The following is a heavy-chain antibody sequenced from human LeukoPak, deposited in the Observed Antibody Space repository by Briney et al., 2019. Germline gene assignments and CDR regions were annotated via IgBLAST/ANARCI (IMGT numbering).Heavy chain of an antibody. CDR1: GGSINRWF. CDR3: ATGSGDLDH. V-gene: IGHV4-4*07. D-gene: IGHD3-10*01. CDR2: FESSGRI. J-gene: IGHJ4*02. Sequence: SETLSLTCSVSGGSINRWFWSWIQQPAGKGLEWIGRFESSGRIIYNPSFRSRVTMAVDTSTNQFFLKLTSVTAADTAVYYCATGSGDLDHWGQGTPVIVSS.